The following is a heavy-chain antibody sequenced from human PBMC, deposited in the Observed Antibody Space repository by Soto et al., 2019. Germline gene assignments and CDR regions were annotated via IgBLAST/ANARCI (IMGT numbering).Heavy chain of an antibody. CDR2: FYYSGST. J-gene: IGHJ4*02. D-gene: IGHD3-9*01. CDR3: ARAFAIDWYTYYFDY. Sequence: SETLSLTCTVSGGSISSTSYYWVWIRQPPGKGLEWIGSFYYSGSTYYNPSLKSRVTISVDSSENQFSLKLSSVTAADTAVYYCARAFAIDWYTYYFDYWGQGPLVTVSS. V-gene: IGHV4-39*01. CDR1: GGSISSTSYY.